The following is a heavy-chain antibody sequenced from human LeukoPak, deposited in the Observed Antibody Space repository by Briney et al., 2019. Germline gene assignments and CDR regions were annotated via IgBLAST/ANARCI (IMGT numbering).Heavy chain of an antibody. Sequence: GGSLRLSCAASGFTFSSNWMTWVRQAPGKGLEWVANINQDGSEKYYVDSVKGRFTISGDNAKNSLYLQMNSLRAEDTAVYYCARNYDWGQGTLVTVSS. CDR3: ARNYD. J-gene: IGHJ4*02. CDR2: INQDGSEK. V-gene: IGHV3-7*04. CDR1: GFTFSSNW. D-gene: IGHD3-16*01.